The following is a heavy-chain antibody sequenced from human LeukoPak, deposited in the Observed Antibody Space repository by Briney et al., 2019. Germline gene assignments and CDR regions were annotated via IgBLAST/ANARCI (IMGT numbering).Heavy chain of an antibody. D-gene: IGHD3-22*01. J-gene: IGHJ6*04. CDR3: AKHYDSSGYFYYYVMDV. Sequence: GGSLRLSCAASGFTLRSFAMSWVRQAPGKGLEWVSGISGSGGSTYYADSVKGRFTISRDNSKNTLYLQMNSLRAQDTAVYYCAKHYDSSGYFYYYVMDVWGKGTTVTVSS. V-gene: IGHV3-23*01. CDR1: GFTLRSFA. CDR2: ISGSGGST.